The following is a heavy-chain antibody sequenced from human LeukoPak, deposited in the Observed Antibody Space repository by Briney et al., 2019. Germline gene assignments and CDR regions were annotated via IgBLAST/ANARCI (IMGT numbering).Heavy chain of an antibody. CDR2: IIPSGGSA. CDR3: ARQYSYGSRAFDY. CDR1: GYTFTSYY. Sequence: ASVKVSCKASGYTFTSYYIHWVRQAPGQGLEWMGMIIPSGGSASYVQRFHGRVTMTRDTSTSTVYMELSSLRSEDTAVYYCARQYSYGSRAFDYWGQGTLVTVSS. J-gene: IGHJ4*02. D-gene: IGHD5-18*01. V-gene: IGHV1-46*01.